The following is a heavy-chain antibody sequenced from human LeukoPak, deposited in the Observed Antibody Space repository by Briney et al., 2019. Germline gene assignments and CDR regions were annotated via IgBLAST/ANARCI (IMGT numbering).Heavy chain of an antibody. V-gene: IGHV4-30-4*01. CDR3: ARDRDRDGYNLAY. CDR1: GGSISSGGHF. Sequence: MSSETLSLTCTVSGGSISSGGHFWSWIRQHPGKGLEWIGYIYYSGSTYYNPSLKSRVTISVDTSKNQFSLKLSSVTAADTAVYYCARDRDRDGYNLAYWGQGTLVTVSS. D-gene: IGHD5-24*01. CDR2: IYYSGST. J-gene: IGHJ4*02.